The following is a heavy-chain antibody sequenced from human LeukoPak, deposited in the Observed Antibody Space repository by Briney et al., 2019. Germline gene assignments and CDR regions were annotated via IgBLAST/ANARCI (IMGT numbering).Heavy chain of an antibody. J-gene: IGHJ4*02. D-gene: IGHD6-13*01. CDR1: GFTFSNYA. Sequence: GGSLRLSCAASGFTFSNYAMSWVRRAPGKGLEWVSYISSSSSTIYYADSVKGRFTISRDNAKNSLYLQMNSLRAEDTAVYYCARDIEQQLILYYFDYWGQGTLVTVSS. CDR2: ISSSSSTI. V-gene: IGHV3-48*04. CDR3: ARDIEQQLILYYFDY.